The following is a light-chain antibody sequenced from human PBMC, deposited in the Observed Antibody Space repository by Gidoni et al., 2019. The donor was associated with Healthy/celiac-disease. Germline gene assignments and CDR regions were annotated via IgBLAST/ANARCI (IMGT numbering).Light chain of an antibody. J-gene: IGKJ4*01. CDR1: QSVLYSSNNKNY. CDR2: WAS. Sequence: DIVITQSPDSLALSLGERATINCKSSQSVLYSSNNKNYLTWYQQKPGHPPKLLIYWASTRESGVPDRFSGRGSGTDFTLTISSLQAEDVAVYYCQQYYSTPPTFGGXTKVEIK. CDR3: QQYYSTPPT. V-gene: IGKV4-1*01.